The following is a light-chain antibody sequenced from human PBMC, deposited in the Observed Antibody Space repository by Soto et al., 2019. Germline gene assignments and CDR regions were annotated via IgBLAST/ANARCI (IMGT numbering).Light chain of an antibody. V-gene: IGLV1-44*01. CDR1: SSNIGSNT. J-gene: IGLJ1*01. CDR2: SNN. CDR3: GAWDDSLNGSYV. Sequence: QSVLTQPPSASGTPGQRVTISCSGSSSNIGSNTVNWYQQLPGTAPKLLISSNNQRPSGVPDRFSGSKSGTSASLAISGLQSEDEADYYCGAWDDSLNGSYVFGTGTKLTVL.